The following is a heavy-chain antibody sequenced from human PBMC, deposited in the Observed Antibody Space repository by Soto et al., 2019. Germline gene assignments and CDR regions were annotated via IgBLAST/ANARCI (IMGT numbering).Heavy chain of an antibody. D-gene: IGHD2-2*01. J-gene: IGHJ6*02. CDR1: GVTFSSYA. V-gene: IGHV1-69*06. CDR2: IIPISGTA. CDR3: ARSQGSSTSLEIYYYYYYGRDA. Sequence: QVQLVQSGAEVKKPGSSVKVSCKASGVTFSSYAISWVRQAPGHELECMGGIIPISGTANYAQKFQGRVTMTADKSTSTFHMELRSLRSEHTAVYYCARSQGSSTSLEIYYYYYYGRDAWGQGNTVTGSS.